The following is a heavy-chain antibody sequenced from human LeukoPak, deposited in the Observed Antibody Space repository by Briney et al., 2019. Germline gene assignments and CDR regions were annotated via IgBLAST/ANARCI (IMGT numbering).Heavy chain of an antibody. CDR2: IYTSGST. D-gene: IGHD1-26*01. CDR3: ARVRGSSGSYEYYHYMDV. CDR1: DDSITMYY. V-gene: IGHV4-4*07. J-gene: IGHJ6*03. Sequence: SETLSLTCSVSDDSITMYYWTWIRQPDGKGLEWIGRIYTSGSTNYNPSLKSRVTMSVDTSKKQFSLKLSSVTAADTAVYYCARVRGSSGSYEYYHYMDVWGKGTTVTISS.